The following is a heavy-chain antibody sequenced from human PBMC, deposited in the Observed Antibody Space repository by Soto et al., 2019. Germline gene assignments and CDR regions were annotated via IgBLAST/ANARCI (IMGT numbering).Heavy chain of an antibody. CDR1: GGSISSSSYY. Sequence: SETLSLTCTVSGGSISSSSYYWGWIRQPPGKGLEWIGSIYYSGSTYYNPSLKSRVTISVDTSKSQFSLKLSSVTAADTAVYYCAKIVVVPAAAGYWFDPWGQGTLVTVSS. D-gene: IGHD2-2*01. V-gene: IGHV4-39*01. CDR2: IYYSGST. CDR3: AKIVVVPAAAGYWFDP. J-gene: IGHJ5*02.